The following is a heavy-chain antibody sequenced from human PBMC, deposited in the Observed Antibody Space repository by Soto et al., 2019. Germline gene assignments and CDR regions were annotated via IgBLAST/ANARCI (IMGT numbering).Heavy chain of an antibody. J-gene: IGHJ5*02. V-gene: IGHV3-48*02. CDR2: ISSHSSTL. CDR3: VRDGSGNLYLNWFDP. Sequence: PGESLKISCAASGFTFSSYSMNWVLQAPGKGLEWISYISSHSSTLYYADSVKGRFTISRDNAGNSLYLQMNSLRDEDTAVYYCVRDGSGNLYLNWFDPWGQGTLVTSPQ. CDR1: GFTFSSYS. D-gene: IGHD6-19*01.